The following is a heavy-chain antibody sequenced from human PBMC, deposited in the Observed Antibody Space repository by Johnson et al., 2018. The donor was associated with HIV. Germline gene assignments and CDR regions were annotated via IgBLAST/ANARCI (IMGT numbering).Heavy chain of an antibody. CDR1: GFTVSSNY. V-gene: IGHV3-66*03. D-gene: IGHD1-26*01. Sequence: VQLVESGGGLIQPGGSLRLSCAVSGFTVSSNYMSWVRQAPGKGLEWVSVIYTDGSTYYTDSVKGRFTTSRDNSKNTLYRHMGSLRAEDMAVYYCARGGGVVGNPFDIWGQGTMVTVSS. CDR2: IYTDGST. J-gene: IGHJ3*02. CDR3: ARGGGVVGNPFDI.